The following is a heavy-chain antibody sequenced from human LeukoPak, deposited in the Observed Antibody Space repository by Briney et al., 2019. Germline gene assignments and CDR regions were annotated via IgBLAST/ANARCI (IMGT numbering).Heavy chain of an antibody. J-gene: IGHJ4*02. CDR2: IYSGGST. Sequence: GGSLRLSCAASGFTVSSNYMSWVRQAPGKGLEWVSVIYSGGSTYYADSVKGRFTISRDNSKNTLYLQMNSLRAEDTAVYYCARDPAGGYDSHFDYWGQGTLVTVSS. CDR3: ARDPAGGYDSHFDY. D-gene: IGHD5-12*01. CDR1: GFTVSSNY. V-gene: IGHV3-53*01.